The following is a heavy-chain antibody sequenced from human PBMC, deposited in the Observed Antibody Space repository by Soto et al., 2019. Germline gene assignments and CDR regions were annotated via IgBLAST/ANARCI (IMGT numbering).Heavy chain of an antibody. D-gene: IGHD3-10*01. V-gene: IGHV3-49*04. Sequence: GGSLRLSCRASGFTFDDYAMSWVRQAPGKGLEWVGFIRSKAYGGTTEYAASVKGRFTISRDDSKSFAYLQMNSLKTEDTAVYFCARDGDYFVSETYGYLDYWGRGTLVTVSS. CDR1: GFTFDDYA. CDR2: IRSKAYGGTT. J-gene: IGHJ4*02. CDR3: ARDGDYFVSETYGYLDY.